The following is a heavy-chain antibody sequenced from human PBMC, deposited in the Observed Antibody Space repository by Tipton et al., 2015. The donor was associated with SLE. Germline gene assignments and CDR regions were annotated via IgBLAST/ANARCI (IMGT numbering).Heavy chain of an antibody. CDR2: IYYSGST. J-gene: IGHJ6*03. CDR1: GGSISSHY. V-gene: IGHV4-39*07. CDR3: ARMGYYYYYMDV. Sequence: TLSLTCTVSGGSISSHYWGWIRQPPGKGLEWIGSIYYSGSTYYNPSLKSRVSIVVDTSKNQFSLKLSSVTAADTAVYYCARMGYYYYYMDVWGKGTTVTVSS.